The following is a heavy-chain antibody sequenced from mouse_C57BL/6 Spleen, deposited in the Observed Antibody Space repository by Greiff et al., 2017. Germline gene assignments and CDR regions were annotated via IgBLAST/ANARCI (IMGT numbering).Heavy chain of an antibody. J-gene: IGHJ2*01. CDR2: IDPEDGET. D-gene: IGHD1-1*01. Sequence: VQLQQSGAELVKPGASVKLSCTASGFNIKDYYMPWVKQRTEQGLEWIGRIDPEDGETKYAPKFQGKATITADTSSNTAYLQLSSLTSEDTAVYYCASTPHYYGSSYYYFDYWGQGTTLTVSS. CDR3: ASTPHYYGSSYYYFDY. V-gene: IGHV14-2*01. CDR1: GFNIKDYY.